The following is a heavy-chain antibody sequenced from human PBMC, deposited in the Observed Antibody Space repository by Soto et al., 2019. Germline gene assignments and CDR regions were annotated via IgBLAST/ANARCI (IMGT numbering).Heavy chain of an antibody. CDR1: GFTFSDYY. Sequence: QVQLVESGGGLVRPGGSLRLSCAASGFTFSDYYMTWIRPAPGKGLEWVSYITGSSDYTNYADSVKGRFTISRDNVKNSLYLQMNSLRAEDTAVYYCAREYYYGMDVWGQGTTVTVSS. J-gene: IGHJ6*02. CDR3: AREYYYGMDV. V-gene: IGHV3-11*05. CDR2: ITGSSDYT.